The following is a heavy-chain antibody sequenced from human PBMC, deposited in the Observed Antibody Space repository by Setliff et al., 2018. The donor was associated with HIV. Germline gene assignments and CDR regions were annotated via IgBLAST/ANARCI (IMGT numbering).Heavy chain of an antibody. Sequence: ASVKVSCKASGYTFTDFYMHWVRQAPGQGPEWVAWINPHSGGTDFAQKFQGWVTMTSGTSINTVYMELNRLTSEDTAVYYCARGSAVGSTTTTAFDSWGQGTLVTVSS. CDR3: ARGSAVGSTTTTAFDS. V-gene: IGHV1-2*04. D-gene: IGHD1-26*01. J-gene: IGHJ4*02. CDR1: GYTFTDFY. CDR2: INPHSGGT.